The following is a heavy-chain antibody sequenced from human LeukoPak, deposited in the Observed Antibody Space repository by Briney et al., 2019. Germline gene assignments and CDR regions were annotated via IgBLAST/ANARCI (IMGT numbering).Heavy chain of an antibody. CDR1: GFTFSDYY. J-gene: IGHJ4*02. Sequence: GGSLRLSCAASGFTFSDYYMSWIRQAPGKGLEWVSYISSSGSTIYYADSVKGRFTISRDNAKNSLYLQMNSLRAEDTAVYYCARDSSVVGATNYFDYWGQGTLVTVSS. CDR3: ARDSSVVGATNYFDY. D-gene: IGHD1-26*01. CDR2: ISSSGSTI. V-gene: IGHV3-11*01.